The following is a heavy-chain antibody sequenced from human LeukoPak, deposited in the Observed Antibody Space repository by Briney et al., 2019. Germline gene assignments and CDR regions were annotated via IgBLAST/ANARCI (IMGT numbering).Heavy chain of an antibody. CDR1: GLSFGDYA. Sequence: PGGSLRLSCTVSGLSFGDYAMSWFRQAPGKGLEWVGFIAGKAYPGKTDYAASVKDRFTISRDDSKSIAYLQMNSLKIEDTAVYYCSRDSYGYRLDSGFNVWGQGTTVIVSS. CDR3: SRDSYGYRLDSGFNV. CDR2: IAGKAYPGKT. D-gene: IGHD5-24*01. V-gene: IGHV3-49*03. J-gene: IGHJ6*02.